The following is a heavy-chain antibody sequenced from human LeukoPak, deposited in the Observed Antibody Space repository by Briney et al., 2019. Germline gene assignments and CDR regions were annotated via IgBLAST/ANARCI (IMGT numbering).Heavy chain of an antibody. Sequence: GGSLRLSCAASGFTFSSYEMNWVRQAPGKGLEWVSYISSSAGTIYYADSVKGRFTISRDNAKNSLYLQMNSLRAEDTAVYYCARDYDGGYMDVWGKGTTVTVSS. CDR2: ISSSAGTI. CDR3: ARDYDGGYMDV. V-gene: IGHV3-48*03. D-gene: IGHD3-3*01. J-gene: IGHJ6*03. CDR1: GFTFSSYE.